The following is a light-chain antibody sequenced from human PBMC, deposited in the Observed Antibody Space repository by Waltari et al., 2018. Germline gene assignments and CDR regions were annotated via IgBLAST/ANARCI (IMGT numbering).Light chain of an antibody. CDR3: QQYNQWPLT. CDR2: GAS. J-gene: IGKJ4*01. V-gene: IGKV3-15*01. CDR1: LSIDDS. Sequence: EIVMTQSPATLSVSRGGSATLSCRASLSIDDSLAWYQQKPGHTPRLLIHGASTRDTGIPVRFSGSGSGTDFTLTITGLQSEDFAVYFCQQYNQWPLTFGRGTKVEIK.